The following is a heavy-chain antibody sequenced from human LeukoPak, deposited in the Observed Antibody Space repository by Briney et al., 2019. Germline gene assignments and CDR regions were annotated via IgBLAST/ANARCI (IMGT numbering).Heavy chain of an antibody. V-gene: IGHV4-30-4*08. D-gene: IGHD5-18*01. Sequence: SETLSLTCTVSGASISSGDYHWSWIRQPPGKGLEWIGDVYYSGSTYYNTSLKSRLTISVDTSKNQFSLKLSSVTAADTAVYYCARVADTAMNYFDYWGQGTLVTVSS. J-gene: IGHJ4*02. CDR3: ARVADTAMNYFDY. CDR1: GASISSGDYH. CDR2: VYYSGST.